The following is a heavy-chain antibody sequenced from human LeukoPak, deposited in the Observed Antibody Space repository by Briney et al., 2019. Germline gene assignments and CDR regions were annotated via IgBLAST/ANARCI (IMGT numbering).Heavy chain of an antibody. CDR3: ARRCLAAAGQNWFDP. CDR2: IYYSGST. CDR1: GGSISSGGYS. D-gene: IGHD6-13*01. J-gene: IGHJ5*02. Sequence: SQTLSLTCTVSGGSISSGGYSWSWIRQPPGKGLEWIGYIYYSGSTNYNPSLKSRVTISVDTSKNQFSLKLSSVTAADTAVYYCARRCLAAAGQNWFDPWGQGTLVTVSS. V-gene: IGHV4-61*08.